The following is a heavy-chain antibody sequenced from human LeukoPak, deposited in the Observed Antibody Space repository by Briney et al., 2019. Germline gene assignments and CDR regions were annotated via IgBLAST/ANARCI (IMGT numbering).Heavy chain of an antibody. CDR3: AKDKSSGWYYFDY. J-gene: IGHJ4*02. Sequence: PGGSLRLSCVASGFTFDDYAMHWVRQAPGKGLEWVSGISWNSGSLGYADSVKGRFTISRDNAKDSLYLQMNGLRAEDTALYYCAKDKSSGWYYFDYWGQGTLVTVSS. CDR2: ISWNSGSL. CDR1: GFTFDDYA. D-gene: IGHD6-19*01. V-gene: IGHV3-9*01.